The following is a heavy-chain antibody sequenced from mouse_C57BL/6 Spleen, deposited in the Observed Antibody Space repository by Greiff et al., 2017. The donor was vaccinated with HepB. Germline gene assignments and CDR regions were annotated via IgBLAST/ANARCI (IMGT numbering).Heavy chain of an antibody. J-gene: IGHJ3*01. D-gene: IGHD2-2*01. CDR1: GFNIKNTY. V-gene: IGHV14-3*01. Sequence: DVQLQESVAELVRPGASVKLSCTASGFNIKNTYMHWVKQRPEQGLEWIGRIDPANGNTKYAPKFQGKATITADTSSNTAYLQLSSLTSEDTAIYYCARGIYYGYDDGAWFAYWGQGTLVTVSA. CDR2: IDPANGNT. CDR3: ARGIYYGYDDGAWFAY.